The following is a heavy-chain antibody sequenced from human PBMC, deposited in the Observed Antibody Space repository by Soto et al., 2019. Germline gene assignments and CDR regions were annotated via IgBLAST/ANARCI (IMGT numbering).Heavy chain of an antibody. CDR3: ARGGHVVVVTAAFDY. J-gene: IGHJ4*02. CDR1: GNTFSNYY. Sequence: ASVKVSCKASGNTFSNYYMHWVRQAPGQGLEWMGTINPSGGHTTYAQKFLGRVTMTRDSSTSTLYMELTRLRFEDTAVYYCARGGHVVVVTAAFDYWGQGTLVTVSS. D-gene: IGHD2-21*02. V-gene: IGHV1-46*03. CDR2: INPSGGHT.